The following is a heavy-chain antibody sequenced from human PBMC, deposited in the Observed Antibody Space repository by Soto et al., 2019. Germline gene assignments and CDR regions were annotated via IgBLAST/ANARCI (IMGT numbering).Heavy chain of an antibody. D-gene: IGHD2-8*01. Sequence: QLQLQESGSGLVKPSQTLSLTCAVSGGSISSGGYSWSWIRQPPGKGLEWIGYIYHSGSTYYNPSLKSRVTISVDRSKNQFSLKLSSVTAADTAVYYCARAAHCTNGVCYRAWFDPWGQGTLVTVSS. J-gene: IGHJ5*02. CDR3: ARAAHCTNGVCYRAWFDP. CDR2: IYHSGST. V-gene: IGHV4-30-2*01. CDR1: GGSISSGGYS.